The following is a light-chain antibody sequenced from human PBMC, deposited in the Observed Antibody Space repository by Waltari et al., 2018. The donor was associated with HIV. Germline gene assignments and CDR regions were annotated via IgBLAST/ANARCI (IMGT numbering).Light chain of an antibody. CDR3: ATWDDRLSSRV. J-gene: IGLJ2*01. V-gene: IGLV1-47*01. CDR2: RNN. Sequence: QSVLTQPPSASGTPGQRVTISCSGSSSNIGNNYVYWYQQIPGTAPKLLIFRNNRRPSGVPDRFSGSKSGTSASLAISGLRSDDEADYHCATWDDRLSSRVFGGGTKLTVL. CDR1: SSNIGNNY.